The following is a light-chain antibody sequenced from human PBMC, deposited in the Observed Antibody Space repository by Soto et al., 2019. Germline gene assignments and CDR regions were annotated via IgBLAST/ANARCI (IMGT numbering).Light chain of an antibody. CDR3: SSYTSDSSYV. Sequence: QSALTQPGSVSGSPGQSITIYCTGTSXDVGLYDYVSWYQQHPGKAPQLMIYAVSNRPSGVSNRFSASKSGNTASLFISGLQAEDEADYYCSSYTSDSSYVFGSGTKATVL. CDR1: SXDVGLYDY. CDR2: AVS. V-gene: IGLV2-14*01. J-gene: IGLJ1*01.